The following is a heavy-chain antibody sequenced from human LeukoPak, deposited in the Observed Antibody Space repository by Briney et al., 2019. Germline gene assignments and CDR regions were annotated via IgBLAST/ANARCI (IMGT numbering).Heavy chain of an antibody. D-gene: IGHD5-18*01. V-gene: IGHV3-30*02. J-gene: IGHJ4*02. CDR2: IRYDGTNK. Sequence: GGSLRLSCAASGFTFSYYAIHWVRQAPGKGLEWVAFIRYDGTNKNYADSVKGRFTISRDNSKNTLYLQMNSLRAEDTAVYYCAKARTRGYSYGSFDYWGQGTLVTVSS. CDR3: AKARTRGYSYGSFDY. CDR1: GFTFSYYA.